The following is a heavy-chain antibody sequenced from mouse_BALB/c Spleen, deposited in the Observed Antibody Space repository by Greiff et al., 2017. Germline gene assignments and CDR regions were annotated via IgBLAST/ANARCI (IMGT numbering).Heavy chain of an antibody. Sequence: EVMLVESGGGLVKPGGSLKLSCAASGFAFSSYDMSWVRQTPEKRLEWVAYISSGGGSTYYPDTVKGRFTISRDNAKNTLYLQMSSLKSEDTAMYYCARHPTMITTKDFDYWGQGTTLTVSS. CDR1: GFAFSSYD. CDR3: ARHPTMITTKDFDY. J-gene: IGHJ2*01. D-gene: IGHD2-4*01. V-gene: IGHV5-12-1*01. CDR2: ISSGGGST.